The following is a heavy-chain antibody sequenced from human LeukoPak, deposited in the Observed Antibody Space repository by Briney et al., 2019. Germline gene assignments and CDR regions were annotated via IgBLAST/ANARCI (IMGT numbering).Heavy chain of an antibody. CDR1: GFTISTYD. V-gene: IGHV3-48*03. Sequence: PGGSLRLSRAASGFTISTYDINWVSQAPGRGLEWVSYISSSGSTIYYADSVKGRFTISRDNAKNLLYLQMNSLRAEDTAVYYCARATSGNGMDVWGKGTTVTVSS. J-gene: IGHJ6*04. CDR3: ARATSGNGMDV. D-gene: IGHD1-26*01. CDR2: ISSSGSTI.